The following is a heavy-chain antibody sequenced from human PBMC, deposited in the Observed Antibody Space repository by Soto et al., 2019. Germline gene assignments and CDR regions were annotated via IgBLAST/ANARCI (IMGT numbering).Heavy chain of an antibody. V-gene: IGHV4-59*01. J-gene: IGHJ4*02. D-gene: IGHD6-13*01. CDR2: IYYSGST. CDR1: GGSISSYY. CDR3: ARDHNRYSSSWTPFDY. Sequence: SETLSLTSTVSGGSISSYYWSWIRQPPGKGLEWIGYIYYSGSTNYNPSLKSRVTISVDTSKNQFSLKLSSVTAADTAVYYCARDHNRYSSSWTPFDYWGQGTLVTVSS.